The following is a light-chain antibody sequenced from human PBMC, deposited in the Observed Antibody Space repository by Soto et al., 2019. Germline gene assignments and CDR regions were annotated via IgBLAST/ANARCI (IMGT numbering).Light chain of an antibody. CDR2: DAY. CDR3: QQRSNWPST. CDR1: QSVSGY. J-gene: IGKJ4*01. V-gene: IGKV3-11*01. Sequence: EIVLTQSPATLSLSPGNRATLSCRASQSVSGYLAWYQQKPGQAPRLLIYDAYNRATGIPARFSGSGSGTDFTLTITIREPEDFAVYYCQQRSNWPSTFRGGTKLEI.